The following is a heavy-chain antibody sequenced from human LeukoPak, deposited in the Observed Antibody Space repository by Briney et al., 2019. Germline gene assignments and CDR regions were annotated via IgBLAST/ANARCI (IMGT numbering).Heavy chain of an antibody. V-gene: IGHV4-31*03. J-gene: IGHJ4*02. Sequence: SETLSLTCTVSGGSISSGGYYWSWIRQHPGKGLEWIGYIYYSGSTYYNPSLKSRVTMPVDTSKNQFSLKLSSVTAADTAVYYCARESRKYYDSASDYWGQGTLVTVSS. CDR2: IYYSGST. CDR3: ARESRKYYDSASDY. D-gene: IGHD3-22*01. CDR1: GGSISSGGYY.